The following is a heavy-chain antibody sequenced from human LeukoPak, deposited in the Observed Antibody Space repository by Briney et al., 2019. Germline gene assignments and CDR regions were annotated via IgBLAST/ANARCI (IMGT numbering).Heavy chain of an antibody. D-gene: IGHD5-24*01. CDR3: ARRDGYRTDAFDI. V-gene: IGHV4-39*07. J-gene: IGHJ3*02. CDR1: GVSISSGSNY. CDR2: IYSSGNT. Sequence: SETLSLTCSVSGVSISSGSNYWGWIRQPPGKTLEWIGSIYSSGNTYYNPSLKSRVTISVDTSKNQFSLKLSSVTAADTAVYYCARRDGYRTDAFDIWGQGTMVTVSS.